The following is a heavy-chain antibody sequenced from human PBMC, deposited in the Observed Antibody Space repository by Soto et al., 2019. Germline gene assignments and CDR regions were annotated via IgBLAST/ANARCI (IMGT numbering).Heavy chain of an antibody. V-gene: IGHV1-3*04. D-gene: IGHD3-3*01. J-gene: IGHJ4*02. CDR2: INTGNGDT. CDR3: ARALEWLPDFVY. Sequence: ASVKVSCKTSGYTFTSYSMHWVRQAPGQRPEWMGWINTGNGDTKYSGRFQGRLTIVRDTSTSTAYMELRSLRSDDTAVYYCARALEWLPDFVYWGQGTLVTVSS. CDR1: GYTFTSYS.